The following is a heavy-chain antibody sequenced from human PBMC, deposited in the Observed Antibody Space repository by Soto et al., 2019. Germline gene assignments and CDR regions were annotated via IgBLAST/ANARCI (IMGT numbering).Heavy chain of an antibody. Sequence: GGSLRLSCAASGFTFSSYGMHWVRQAPGKGLEWVAVIWYDGSNKYYADSVKGRFTISRDNSKNTLYLQMNSLRAEDTAVYYCARDSGYCSSTSCYFFDYWGQGTLVTVSS. V-gene: IGHV3-33*01. CDR2: IWYDGSNK. J-gene: IGHJ4*02. CDR1: GFTFSSYG. CDR3: ARDSGYCSSTSCYFFDY. D-gene: IGHD2-2*03.